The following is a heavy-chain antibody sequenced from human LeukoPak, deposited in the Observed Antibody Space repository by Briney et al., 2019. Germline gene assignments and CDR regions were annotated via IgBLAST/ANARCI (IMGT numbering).Heavy chain of an antibody. CDR2: FCISGST. D-gene: IGHD3-10*01. J-gene: IGHJ4*02. V-gene: IGHV3-23*01. CDR1: GFTFSSFG. CDR3: ARSGPYYFDY. Sequence: GGSLRLSCAASGFTFSSFGMGWVRQAPGKRLEWVSTFCISGSTYFADSVKGRFTISRDTSKNTLYLQMDSLRAEDTAVYYCARSGPYYFDYWGQGPLVTVSS.